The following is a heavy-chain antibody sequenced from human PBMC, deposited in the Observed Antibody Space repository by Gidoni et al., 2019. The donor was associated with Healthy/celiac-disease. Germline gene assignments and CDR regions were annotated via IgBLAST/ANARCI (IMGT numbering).Heavy chain of an antibody. J-gene: IGHJ4*02. CDR1: GGSFSGYY. Sequence: QVQLQQWGAGLLKPSETPSLTCAVYGGSFSGYYWTWIRQPPGKGLEWIGEINHSGSTNYNPSLKSRVTISVDTSKNQFSLKLSSVTAADTAVFYCARGPHPAYFDYWGQGTLVTVSS. CDR2: INHSGST. V-gene: IGHV4-34*01. CDR3: ARGPHPAYFDY.